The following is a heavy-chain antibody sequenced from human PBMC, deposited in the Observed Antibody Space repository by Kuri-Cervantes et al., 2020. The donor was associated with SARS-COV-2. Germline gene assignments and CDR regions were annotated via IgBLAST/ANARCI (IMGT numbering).Heavy chain of an antibody. CDR1: GGTLSSYA. Sequence: ASVKVSCKASGGTLSSYAISWVRQAPGQGLEWMGIINPSGGSTSYAQKFQGRVTMTRDTSTSTVYMELSSLRSEDTAVYYCARGSAGGRYSNYVLDYWGQGTLVTVSS. J-gene: IGHJ4*02. CDR3: ARGSAGGRYSNYVLDY. CDR2: INPSGGST. D-gene: IGHD4-11*01. V-gene: IGHV1-46*01.